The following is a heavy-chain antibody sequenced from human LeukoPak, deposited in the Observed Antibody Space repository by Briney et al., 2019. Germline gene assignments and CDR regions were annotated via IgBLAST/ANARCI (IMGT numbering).Heavy chain of an antibody. CDR2: ISSSSSTI. CDR1: GFTFSSYS. V-gene: IGHV3-48*01. D-gene: IGHD2-21*01. J-gene: IGHJ6*03. CDR3: ARVHIVKLGYYYYYMDV. Sequence: GGSLRLSCAASGFTFSSYSMNWVRQAPGKGLEWVSYISSSSSTIYYADSVKGRFTISRDNAKNSLYLQMNSLRAEDTAVYYCARVHIVKLGYYYYYMDVWRIGTTVTVSS.